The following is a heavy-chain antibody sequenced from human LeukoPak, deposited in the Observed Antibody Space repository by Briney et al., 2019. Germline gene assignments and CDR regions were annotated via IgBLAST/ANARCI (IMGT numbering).Heavy chain of an antibody. J-gene: IGHJ6*02. Sequence: KPSETLSLTCAVYGGSFSGYYWSWIRQPPGKGLEWIGEINHSGSTNYNPFLKSRVTISVDTSKNQFSLKLSSVTAADTAVYYCASLKVRGAGYYYYYYGMDVWGQGTTVTVSS. CDR3: ASLKVRGAGYYYYYYGMDV. CDR2: INHSGST. CDR1: GGSFSGYY. D-gene: IGHD3-10*01. V-gene: IGHV4-34*01.